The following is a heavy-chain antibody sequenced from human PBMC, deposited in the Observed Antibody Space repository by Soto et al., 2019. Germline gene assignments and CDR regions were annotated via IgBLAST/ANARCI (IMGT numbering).Heavy chain of an antibody. J-gene: IGHJ4*02. Sequence: QVQLQESGPGLVKPSQTLSLTCTVSGGSISSGDYYWSWIRQPPGQGLGWIGYIYYSGSTYYNPSINSRVTIPVHTSKHQFSLKLSSVTAADTAVYYCALYGGNSVHFDYWGQGTLVTVSS. CDR2: IYYSGST. D-gene: IGHD4-17*01. CDR3: ALYGGNSVHFDY. V-gene: IGHV4-30-4*01. CDR1: GGSISSGDYY.